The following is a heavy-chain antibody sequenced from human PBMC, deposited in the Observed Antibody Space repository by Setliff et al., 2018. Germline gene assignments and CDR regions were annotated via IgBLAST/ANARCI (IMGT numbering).Heavy chain of an antibody. J-gene: IGHJ4*02. V-gene: IGHV3-23*01. CDR2: ISGDSVSI. CDR3: ANHNPARWAVYTTPIDS. Sequence: LRLSCAASGFTFSTYSMSWARQAPGKGLERVSAISGDSVSIYYADSVRGRFTISRDNSKNTLYLQMNNLRDEDTAVYYCANHNPARWAVYTTPIDSWGQGTLVTVSS. D-gene: IGHD6-19*01. CDR1: GFTFSTYS.